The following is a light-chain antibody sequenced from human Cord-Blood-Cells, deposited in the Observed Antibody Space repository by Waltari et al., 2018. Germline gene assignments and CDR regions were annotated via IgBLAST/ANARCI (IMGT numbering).Light chain of an antibody. CDR1: QSVLYSSNNKNY. V-gene: IGKV4-1*01. J-gene: IGKJ2*01. Sequence: DIVMTQSPDALAVSLGERATIYCKSSQSVLYSSNNKNYLAWYQQKPGQPPKLLIYWASTRESGVPYRFSGSGSGTDFTLTISSLQAEDVAVYYCQQYYSTPYTFGQGTKLEIK. CDR3: QQYYSTPYT. CDR2: WAS.